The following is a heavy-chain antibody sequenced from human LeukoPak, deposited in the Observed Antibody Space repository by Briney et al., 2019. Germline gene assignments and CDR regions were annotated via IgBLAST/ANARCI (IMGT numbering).Heavy chain of an antibody. CDR2: INPSGGST. CDR1: GYTFTSYY. CDR3: ARVFILVVPAANYMDV. J-gene: IGHJ6*03. Sequence: VASVKVSCKASGYTFTSYYIHWVRQAPGQGLEWMGLINPSGGSTNYAQKLQGRVTTTTDTSTSTAYMELRSLRSDDTAVYYCARVFILVVPAANYMDVWGKGTTVTISS. D-gene: IGHD2-2*01. V-gene: IGHV1-46*01.